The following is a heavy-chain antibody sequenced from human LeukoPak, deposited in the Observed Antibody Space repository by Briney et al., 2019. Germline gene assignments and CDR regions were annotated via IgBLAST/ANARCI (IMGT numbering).Heavy chain of an antibody. D-gene: IGHD4-17*01. J-gene: IGHJ3*02. V-gene: IGHV3-21*01. Sequence: GGSLRLSCAASGFTFSSYSMNWVRQAPGKGLEWVSSISSSSSYIYYADSVKGRFTISRDNAKNSLYLQMNSLRAEDTAVYYCARVDPTVTLAFDIWGQGTMVTVSS. CDR2: ISSSSSYI. CDR3: ARVDPTVTLAFDI. CDR1: GFTFSSYS.